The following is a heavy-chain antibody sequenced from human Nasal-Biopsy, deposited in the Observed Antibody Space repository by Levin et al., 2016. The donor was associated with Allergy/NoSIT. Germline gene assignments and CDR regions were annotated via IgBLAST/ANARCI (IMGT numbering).Heavy chain of an antibody. CDR1: GFRFSSYA. V-gene: IGHV3-30*14. Sequence: GESLKISCEASGFRFSSYAMNWVRQAPGKGLEWVAVISYDGSTDYYADSVKGRFTISKDNSKNTLYLQMNSLTSEDTAVYYCARDIRVVTAGFDHWGQGTLVTVSS. J-gene: IGHJ4*02. D-gene: IGHD2-21*02. CDR3: ARDIRVVTAGFDH. CDR2: ISYDGSTD.